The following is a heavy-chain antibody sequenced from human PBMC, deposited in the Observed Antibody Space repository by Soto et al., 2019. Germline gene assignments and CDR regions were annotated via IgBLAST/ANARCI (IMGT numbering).Heavy chain of an antibody. D-gene: IGHD4-17*01. CDR2: NYSDDNT. CDR3: ARDWNGDKYFDF. J-gene: IGHJ4*02. CDR1: GITATNGH. V-gene: IGHV3-53*01. Sequence: DVQLVKSGGGLIQPGGSLRLSCAASGITATNGHMSWVRQAPGKGLEWVSVNYSDDNTYYADSVKGRFTISRDTSKNTVYLQMNSLRAEDTAVYYCARDWNGDKYFDFWDQGSLVTVSS.